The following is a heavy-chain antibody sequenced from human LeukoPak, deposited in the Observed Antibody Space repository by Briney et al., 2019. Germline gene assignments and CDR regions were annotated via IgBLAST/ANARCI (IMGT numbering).Heavy chain of an antibody. CDR1: GFTFSDYY. D-gene: IGHD3-3*01. CDR3: ARGDDFAADY. J-gene: IGHJ4*02. V-gene: IGHV3-11*06. Sequence: PGGSLRLSCAASGFTFSDYYMSWIRQTPGEGLEWVSSISSSSSYIYYADSVKGRFTISRDNAKNSLYLQMNSLRAEDTAVYYCARGDDFAADYWGQGTLVTVSS. CDR2: ISSSSSYI.